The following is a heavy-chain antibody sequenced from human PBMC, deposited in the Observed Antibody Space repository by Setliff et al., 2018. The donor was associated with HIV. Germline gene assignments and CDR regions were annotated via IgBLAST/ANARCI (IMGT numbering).Heavy chain of an antibody. CDR3: ARVHYYDSSGYTHAYFDY. J-gene: IGHJ4*02. Sequence: SETLSLTCAVYNGSFSGYYWSWIRQPPGKGLEWIGYIYYSGSTNYNPSLKSRVTISVDTSKKQFSLKLSSVTAADTAVYYCARVHYYDSSGYTHAYFDYWGQGTLVTVSS. D-gene: IGHD3-22*01. CDR2: IYYSGST. CDR1: NGSFSGYY. V-gene: IGHV4-34*11.